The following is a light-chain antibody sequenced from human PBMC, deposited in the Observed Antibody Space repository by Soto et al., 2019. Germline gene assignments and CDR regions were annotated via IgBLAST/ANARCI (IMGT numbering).Light chain of an antibody. CDR2: EVS. V-gene: IGLV2-14*01. Sequence: QSALTQPASVSGSPGQSITISCTGTSSDVGGYKYVSWYQQYPGKAPKPMIYEVSNRPSGVSNRFSGSKSGNTASLTISGLQADDEADYYCTSYTSSSSVLFGGGTKLTVL. CDR1: SSDVGGYKY. CDR3: TSYTSSSSVL. J-gene: IGLJ2*01.